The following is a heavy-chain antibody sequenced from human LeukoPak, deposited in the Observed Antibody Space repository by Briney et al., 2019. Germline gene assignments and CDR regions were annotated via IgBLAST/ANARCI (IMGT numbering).Heavy chain of an antibody. CDR3: ARVRNSGFRYVDS. D-gene: IGHD5-12*01. CDR1: GYTFTNYA. Sequence: ASVKVSCKASGYTFTNYAISWVRQAPGQGLEWAGWISAYNGNTNYAQKLQGRVTMTTDTSTSTAYMDLRSLRSDDTAVYYCARVRNSGFRYVDSWGQGTLVTVSS. J-gene: IGHJ4*02. CDR2: ISAYNGNT. V-gene: IGHV1-18*01.